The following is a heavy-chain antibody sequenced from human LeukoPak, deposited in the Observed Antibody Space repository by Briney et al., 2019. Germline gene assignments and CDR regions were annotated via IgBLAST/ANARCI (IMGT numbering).Heavy chain of an antibody. J-gene: IGHJ4*02. V-gene: IGHV3-74*03. CDR3: ARDWGQLATGLDY. D-gene: IGHD6-6*01. CDR1: GFTFSSYW. Sequence: GGSLRLSCAASGFTFSSYWMHWVRQVPGEGRVWVSRINIDGSTTTYADSVKGRFTISRDNAKNTLYLQMNSLRAEDTAVYYCARDWGQLATGLDYWGQGTLVTVSS. CDR2: INIDGSTT.